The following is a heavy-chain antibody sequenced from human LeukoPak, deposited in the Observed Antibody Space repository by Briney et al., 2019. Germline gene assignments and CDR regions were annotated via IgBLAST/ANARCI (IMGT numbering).Heavy chain of an antibody. J-gene: IGHJ5*02. CDR2: VNHSGST. Sequence: SETLSLTCAVYGGSFSGYYWSWIRQPPGKGLEWIGDVNHSGSTNYNPSLKGRVTISVDTSKNQFSLKLSSVTAADTAVYHCARVLSIVVVPGAAFWLDPWGQGTLVTVSS. CDR1: GGSFSGYY. V-gene: IGHV4-34*01. CDR3: ARVLSIVVVPGAAFWLDP. D-gene: IGHD2-2*01.